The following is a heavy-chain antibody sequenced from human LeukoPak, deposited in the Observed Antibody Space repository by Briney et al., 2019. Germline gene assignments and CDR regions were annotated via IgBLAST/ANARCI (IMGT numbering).Heavy chain of an antibody. CDR3: AKDIRDCSSTSCYVRYYYYGMDV. CDR2: ISHSGSTI. Sequence: GGSLRLSCTASGYMFSDYYMSWIRQAPEKGLEWLSYISHSGSTIYYADSVKGRFTISRDNAKNSLYLQMNSLRAEDTAVYYCAKDIRDCSSTSCYVRYYYYGMDVWGQGTTVTVSS. V-gene: IGHV3-11*01. J-gene: IGHJ6*02. D-gene: IGHD2-2*01. CDR1: GYMFSDYY.